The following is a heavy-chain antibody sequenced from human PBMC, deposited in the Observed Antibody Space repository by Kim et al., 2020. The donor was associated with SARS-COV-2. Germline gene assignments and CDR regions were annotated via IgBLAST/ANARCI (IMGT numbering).Heavy chain of an antibody. CDR3: ARELRLAGYYYGMDV. CDR1: GFTFSSSW. J-gene: IGHJ6*02. V-gene: IGHV3-7*01. Sequence: LSLTCAASGFTFSSSWMSWVRQAPGKGLEWVSNIKQDGSEKYYVDSVKGRFTIARDNAKSSLYLQMSSLRAEDTAVYYFARELRLAGYYYGMDVWG. CDR2: IKQDGSEK. D-gene: IGHD2-21*01.